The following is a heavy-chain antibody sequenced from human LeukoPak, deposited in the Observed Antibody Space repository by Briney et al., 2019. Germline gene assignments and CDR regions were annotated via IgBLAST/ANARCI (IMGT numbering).Heavy chain of an antibody. Sequence: SETLSLTCTVSGGSISSSSYYWGWIRQPPGKGLEWIGSIYYSGSTYYNPSLKSRVTISVDTSKNQFSPKLSSVTAADTAVHFCARRSFEGLSFDSWGQGTLVTVSS. J-gene: IGHJ5*01. CDR2: IYYSGST. D-gene: IGHD3-3*01. CDR1: GGSISSSSYY. CDR3: ARRSFEGLSFDS. V-gene: IGHV4-39*01.